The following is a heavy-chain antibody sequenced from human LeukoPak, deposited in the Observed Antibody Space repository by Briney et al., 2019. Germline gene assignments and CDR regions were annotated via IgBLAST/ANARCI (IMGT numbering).Heavy chain of an antibody. J-gene: IGHJ6*04. CDR2: IDPSDSYT. V-gene: IGHV5-10-1*01. CDR1: GYSFTSYW. D-gene: IGHD3-10*01. CDR3: ARAGEGLSGSYLLYYYYYGMDV. Sequence: GESLRISCKGSGYSFTSYWISWVRQMPGKGLEWMGRIDPSDSYTNYSPSFQGHVTISADKSISTAYLQWSSLKASDTAMYYCARAGEGLSGSYLLYYYYYGMDVWGKGTTVTASS.